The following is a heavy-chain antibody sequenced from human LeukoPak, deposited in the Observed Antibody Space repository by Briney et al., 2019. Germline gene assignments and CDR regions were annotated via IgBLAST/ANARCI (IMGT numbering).Heavy chain of an antibody. V-gene: IGHV3-30*18. CDR3: AKDRGATIRYYFDY. J-gene: IGHJ4*02. D-gene: IGHD5-24*01. CDR1: GFTFDDYA. CDR2: ISYDGSNK. Sequence: GGSLRLSCAASGFTFDDYAMHWVRQAPGKGLEWVAVISYDGSNKYYADSVKGRFTISRDNSKNTLYLQMNSLRAEDTAVYYCAKDRGATIRYYFDYWGQGTLVTVSS.